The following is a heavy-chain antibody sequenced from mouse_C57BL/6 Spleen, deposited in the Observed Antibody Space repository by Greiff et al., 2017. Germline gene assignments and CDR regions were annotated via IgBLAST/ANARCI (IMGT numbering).Heavy chain of an antibody. D-gene: IGHD2-1*01. CDR2: IDPSDSYT. J-gene: IGHJ2*01. CDR1: GYTFTSYW. V-gene: IGHV1-69*01. Sequence: VQLQQSGAELVMPGASVTLSCKASGYTFTSYWMHWVKQRPGQGLEWIGEIDPSDSYTNYNQKFKGKSTLTVDKSSSTAYMQLSSLTSEYSAVYYCARGANFYYGSYGPFDYWGQGTTLTVSS. CDR3: ARGANFYYGSYGPFDY.